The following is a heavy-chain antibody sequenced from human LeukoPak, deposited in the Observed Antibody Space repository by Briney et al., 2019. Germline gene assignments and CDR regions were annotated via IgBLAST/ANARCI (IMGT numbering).Heavy chain of an antibody. CDR2: IIPIFGTA. D-gene: IGHD5-18*01. J-gene: IGHJ4*02. Sequence: SVKVSCKASGGTFGSYAISWVRQAPGQGLEWMGGIIPIFGTANDAQKFQSRVTITADESTSTAYMELSSLRSEDTAVYNCARDQGYRYGYGDFDYWGQGTLVTVSS. CDR1: GGTFGSYA. V-gene: IGHV1-69*01. CDR3: ARDQGYRYGYGDFDY.